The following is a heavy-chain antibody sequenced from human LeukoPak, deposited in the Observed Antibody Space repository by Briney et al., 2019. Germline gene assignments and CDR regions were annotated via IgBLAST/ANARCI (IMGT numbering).Heavy chain of an antibody. D-gene: IGHD2-8*01. CDR1: GYTFTGYY. CDR3: ARSAGHCSNGICFTDYYMDV. J-gene: IGHJ6*03. Sequence: ASVKVSCKASGYTFTGYYMHWVRQAPGQGLEWMGWINPNSGGTNYAQKFQGRVTMTRDTSVSTAYMDLSGVTSDDTAVYFCARSAGHCSNGICFTDYYMDVWGRGTTVTVSS. CDR2: INPNSGGT. V-gene: IGHV1-2*02.